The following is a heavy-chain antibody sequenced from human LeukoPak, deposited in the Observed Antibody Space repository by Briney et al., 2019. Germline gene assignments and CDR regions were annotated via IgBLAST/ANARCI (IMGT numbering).Heavy chain of an antibody. J-gene: IGHJ4*02. CDR2: IKQDGSVK. Sequence: GGSLRLSCAASGFTFSSYWMTWVRQAPGRGLEWVANIKQDGSVKYYVDSVKGRFTISRDNAKNSLYLRMNSLRAEDTAIYNCARIGYSSSSLDFWGRGTLVTVSS. CDR3: ARIGYSSSSLDF. CDR1: GFTFSSYW. V-gene: IGHV3-7*03. D-gene: IGHD6-6*01.